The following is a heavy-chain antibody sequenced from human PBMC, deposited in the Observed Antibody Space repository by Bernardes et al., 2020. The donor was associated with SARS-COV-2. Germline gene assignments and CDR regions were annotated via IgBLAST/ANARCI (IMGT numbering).Heavy chain of an antibody. V-gene: IGHV4-31*03. CDR2: IYYSEST. CDR3: ARADMTGQRYGMEV. Sequence: SETLSLTCTVSGCSISSGGYYWSWIPQHPGQGLEWIGYIYYSESTYYNPSLKSRVTISVDTSKNQFSLKLSSVTAADTAVYYCARADMTGQRYGMEVWGQGTTVTVSS. J-gene: IGHJ6*02. D-gene: IGHD2-15*01. CDR1: GCSISSGGYY.